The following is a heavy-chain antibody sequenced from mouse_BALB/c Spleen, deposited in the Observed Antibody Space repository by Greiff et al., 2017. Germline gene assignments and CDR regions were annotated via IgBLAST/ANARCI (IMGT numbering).Heavy chain of an antibody. CDR3: ARDTNWCLDV. CDR1: GFTFTDYY. CDR2: IRNKANGYTT. Sequence: DVKLVESGGGLVQPGGSLRLSCATSGFTFTDYYMSWVRQPPGKALEWLGFIRNKANGYTTEYSASVKGRFTISRDNSQSILYLQMNTLRAEDSATYYCARDTNWCLDVWGAGTTVTVSS. V-gene: IGHV7-3*02. J-gene: IGHJ1*01.